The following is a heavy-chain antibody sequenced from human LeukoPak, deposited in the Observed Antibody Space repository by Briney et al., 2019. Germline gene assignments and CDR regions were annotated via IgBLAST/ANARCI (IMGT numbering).Heavy chain of an antibody. CDR1: GFIFSSYA. Sequence: PGRSLRLSCAASGFIFSSYAMHWVRQAPGKGLEYVSVISGDGGSTNYADSVKGRFTISRDNSKNTLYLQMSSLRAEDTAMYYCVKGYGSSWYGRIDYWGQGTLVTVSS. CDR3: VKGYGSSWYGRIDY. V-gene: IGHV3-64D*06. J-gene: IGHJ4*02. D-gene: IGHD6-13*01. CDR2: ISGDGGST.